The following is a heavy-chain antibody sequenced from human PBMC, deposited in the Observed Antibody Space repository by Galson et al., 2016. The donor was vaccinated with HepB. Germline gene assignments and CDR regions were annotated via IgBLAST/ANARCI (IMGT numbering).Heavy chain of an antibody. J-gene: IGHJ4*02. V-gene: IGHV1-3*04. D-gene: IGHD3-10*01. CDR2: IFTDNGAT. CDR1: GYTFTSHP. CDR3: ASRIGGLYYGY. Sequence: SVKVSCKASGYTFTSHPIHWVRQAPGQSLEWMAWIFTDNGATKCSQKFQDRVTITRDTSATTVYMELSSLRSEDTAVYYCASRIGGLYYGYWGQGTLVTVSS.